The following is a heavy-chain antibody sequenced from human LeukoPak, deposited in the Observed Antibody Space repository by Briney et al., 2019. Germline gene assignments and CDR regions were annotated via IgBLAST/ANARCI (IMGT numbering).Heavy chain of an antibody. CDR1: GASIRTYY. D-gene: IGHD6-19*01. V-gene: IGHV4-59*01. CDR3: AREQAVAGSGFDY. Sequence: PSETLSLTCNVSGASIRTYYWCWIRQPPGKGLEWVGHIYYSGGTRYDPSLKSRVTMSVDTSKNQFSLKLNSVTAADTALYYCAREQAVAGSGFDYWGQGTLVTVSS. J-gene: IGHJ4*02. CDR2: IYYSGGT.